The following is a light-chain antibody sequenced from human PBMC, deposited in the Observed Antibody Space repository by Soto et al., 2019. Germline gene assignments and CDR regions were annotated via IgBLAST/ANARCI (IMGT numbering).Light chain of an antibody. CDR1: QGISNY. J-gene: IGKJ5*01. CDR2: AAS. Sequence: DIQMTQSPSSLSASVGDRVTITCRASQGISNYLAWYQLKPGKVPKLLIYAASTLQSGVPSRFSGSGSGTDFTLTISSLQPEDVATYYCQKYNSAHITFGQGTRLEIK. V-gene: IGKV1-27*01. CDR3: QKYNSAHIT.